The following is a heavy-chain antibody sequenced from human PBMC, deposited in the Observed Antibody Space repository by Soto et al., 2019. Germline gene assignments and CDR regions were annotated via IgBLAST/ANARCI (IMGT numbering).Heavy chain of an antibody. D-gene: IGHD2-15*01. V-gene: IGHV3-23*01. CDR1: GFTFSSYA. Sequence: GGSLRLSCAASGFTFSSYAMSWVRQAPGKGLEWVSAISGSGGSTYYADSVKGRFTISRDNSKNTLYLQMNSLRAEDTAVYYCARDFYCSGGSCPSDAFDIWGQGTMVNVSS. CDR2: ISGSGGST. J-gene: IGHJ3*02. CDR3: ARDFYCSGGSCPSDAFDI.